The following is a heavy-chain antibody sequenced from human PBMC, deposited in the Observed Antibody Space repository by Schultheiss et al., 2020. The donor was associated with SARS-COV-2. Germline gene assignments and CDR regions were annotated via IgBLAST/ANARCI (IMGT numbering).Heavy chain of an antibody. J-gene: IGHJ6*02. Sequence: GGSLRLSCAASGFTFSSYAMHWVRQAPGKGLEWVAVISYDGSNKYYADSVKGRFTISRDNSKNTLHLQMNSLRAEDTAVYYCARDDYSNYVDYYGMDVWGQGTTVTVSS. CDR3: ARDDYSNYVDYYGMDV. D-gene: IGHD4-11*01. CDR2: ISYDGSNK. V-gene: IGHV3-30*04. CDR1: GFTFSSYA.